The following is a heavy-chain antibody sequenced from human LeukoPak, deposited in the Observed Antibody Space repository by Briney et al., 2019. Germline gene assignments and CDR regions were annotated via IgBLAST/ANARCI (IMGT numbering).Heavy chain of an antibody. CDR1: GFTFSSHI. CDR2: ISSGSTTT. CDR3: AMSFDY. V-gene: IGHV3-48*04. Sequence: GGSLRLSCAGSGFTFSSHILNWVRQAPGKGLEWVSSISSGSTTTQYADSVKGRFTISRDNAKNSLYLQMNSLRAEDTAVYYCAMSFDYWGQGTLVTVSS. J-gene: IGHJ4*02.